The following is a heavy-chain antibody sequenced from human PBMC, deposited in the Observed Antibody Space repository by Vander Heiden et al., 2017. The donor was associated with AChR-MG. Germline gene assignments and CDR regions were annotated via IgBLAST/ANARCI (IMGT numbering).Heavy chain of an antibody. CDR1: GFTFSSYS. D-gene: IGHD3-22*01. CDR2: ISSSSSYI. Sequence: EVQLVESRGGLVKPGGSLRLSCAASGFTFSSYSMNWVRQAPGKGLEWVSSISSSSSYIYYADSVKGRFTISRDNAKNSLYLQMNSLRAEDTAVYYCARDGGGYYDSSGYYHFDYWGQGTLVTVSS. V-gene: IGHV3-21*01. J-gene: IGHJ4*02. CDR3: ARDGGGYYDSSGYYHFDY.